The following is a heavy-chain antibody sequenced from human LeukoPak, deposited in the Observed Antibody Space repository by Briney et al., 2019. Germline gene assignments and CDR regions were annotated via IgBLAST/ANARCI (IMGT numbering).Heavy chain of an antibody. J-gene: IGHJ5*02. V-gene: IGHV4-34*01. CDR3: ARIRCGRGQAKCYNH. D-gene: IGHD2-21*01. CDR2: VSPGGYT. CDR1: GVSVSDYY. Sequence: WETLSLTCAVSGVSVSDYYWSWIRQSPEKGLEWIGEVSPGGYTTYNPSLRSRVIISEDTSENQLSLNVTSVTAADTALYYCARIRCGRGQAKCYNHWAQGSLVTVSS.